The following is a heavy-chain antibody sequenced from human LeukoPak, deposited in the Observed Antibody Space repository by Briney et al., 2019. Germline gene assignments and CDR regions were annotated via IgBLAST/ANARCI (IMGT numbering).Heavy chain of an antibody. CDR2: IYTSGTT. V-gene: IGHV4-4*08. D-gene: IGHD3-10*01. CDR3: ARDAKYYYGSRTYFFFEY. J-gene: IGHJ4*02. CDR1: GGSISSYY. Sequence: PSETLSLTCTVSGGSISSYYWSWIRQPPGKGLEWIGYIYTSGTTNYNPSLKSRVTMSIDTSKNQFSLKLSSVTAADTAIYYCARDAKYYYGSRTYFFFEYWGQGTLLSVSS.